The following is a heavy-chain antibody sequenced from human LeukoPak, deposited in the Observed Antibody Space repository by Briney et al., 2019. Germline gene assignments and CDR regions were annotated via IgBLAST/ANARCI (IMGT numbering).Heavy chain of an antibody. J-gene: IGHJ6*02. CDR2: IYYSGNT. CDR3: AREDPQTTVPEGMDV. CDR1: GGSISSFY. V-gene: IGHV4-59*01. D-gene: IGHD4-17*01. Sequence: PSETLSLTCTVSGGSISSFYWSWIRQPPGKGLEWIGYIYYSGNTNYNPSLKRRVTLSVDTSKNQFSLRLSSVTAADTAVYYCAREDPQTTVPEGMDVWGQGTTVTVSS.